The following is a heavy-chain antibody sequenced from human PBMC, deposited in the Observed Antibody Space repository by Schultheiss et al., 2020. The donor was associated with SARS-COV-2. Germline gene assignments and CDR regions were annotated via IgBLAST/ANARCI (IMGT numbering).Heavy chain of an antibody. V-gene: IGHV3-15*01. J-gene: IGHJ4*02. CDR1: GFTFSAYW. Sequence: GGSLRLSCATSGFTFSAYWMSWVRQAPGKGLEWVGRIKSKPNGGTTDYAAPVKGRFIISREDSKNTVYLQMNGLKTEDTGVYYCATGAGVTDDDYWGQGTLVTVS. D-gene: IGHD5-18*01. CDR3: ATGAGVTDDDY. CDR2: IKSKPNGGTT.